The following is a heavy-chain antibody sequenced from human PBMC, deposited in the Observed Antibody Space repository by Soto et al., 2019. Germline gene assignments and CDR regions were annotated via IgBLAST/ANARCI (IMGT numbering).Heavy chain of an antibody. CDR3: ARGINYDILTGYFYYYYYMDV. CDR1: GFTFSSYW. J-gene: IGHJ6*03. CDR2: IKQDGSDK. V-gene: IGHV3-7*04. Sequence: EVQLVESGGGLVQPGGSLRLSCAASGFTFSSYWMTWVRQAPGKGLEWVANIKQDGSDKYYVDSVKGRFTISRDNAMNSLYLQMNSLRAEDTAVYYCARGINYDILTGYFYYYYYMDVWGKGTTVTVSS. D-gene: IGHD3-9*01.